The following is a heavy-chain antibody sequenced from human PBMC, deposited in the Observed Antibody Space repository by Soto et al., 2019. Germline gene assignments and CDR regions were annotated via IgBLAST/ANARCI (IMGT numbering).Heavy chain of an antibody. CDR3: ATGGGQTYGDFDF. Sequence: VPCKASRNTVPGSGLSWVRQAPGQGLEWMGWISSYNGNTRYAQKFQGRVSMTTDTSTNAGSMELRSLTSDDTAVYYCATGGGQTYGDFDFWGQGTMVTVSS. D-gene: IGHD2-8*01. J-gene: IGHJ4*02. CDR2: ISSYNGNT. V-gene: IGHV1-18*01. CDR1: RNTVPGSG.